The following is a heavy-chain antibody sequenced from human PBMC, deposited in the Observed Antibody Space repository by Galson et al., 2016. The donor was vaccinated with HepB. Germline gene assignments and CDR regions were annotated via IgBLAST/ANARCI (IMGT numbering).Heavy chain of an antibody. D-gene: IGHD2-21*02. Sequence: PALVKPTQTLTLTCTFSGFSLRATGEGVVWIRQPPGKALELVSLIFWDDDKRYSESLRWRLAITTDTAKNEVALTLTNVDPVDTATYYCARRRGGDWKGINCFDSWGQGILVTVSS. V-gene: IGHV2-5*02. J-gene: IGHJ5*01. CDR1: GFSLRATGEG. CDR2: IFWDDDK. CDR3: ARRRGGDWKGINCFDS.